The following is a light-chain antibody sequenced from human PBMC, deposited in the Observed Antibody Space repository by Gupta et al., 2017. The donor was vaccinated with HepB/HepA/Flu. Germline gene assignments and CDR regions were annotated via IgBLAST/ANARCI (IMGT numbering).Light chain of an antibody. CDR3: QQRRSWPIT. CDR2: DAS. J-gene: IGKJ5*01. V-gene: IGKV3-11*01. Sequence: EIVLTQSPGTLSLSPGERATLPCRASQYVNIYLAWYQQKPGQAPRLLIYDASNRATGIPARFSGSGSGTDFTLTISSLGPEDFAVYYCQQRRSWPITFGQGTRLEIK. CDR1: QYVNIY.